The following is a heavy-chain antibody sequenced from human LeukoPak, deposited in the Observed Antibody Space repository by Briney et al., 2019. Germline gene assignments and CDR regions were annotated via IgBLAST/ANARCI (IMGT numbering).Heavy chain of an antibody. CDR2: INHSGGT. V-gene: IGHV4-34*01. J-gene: IGHJ1*01. CDR3: ARGLGFCSTNSCYGEYFHH. Sequence: PSETLSLTCAVYSGSFSGYYWSWIRQPPGKGLEWIGEINHSGGTNYNPSLKSRVTISVDTSKNQFSLNLTSVTAADTAVYYCARGLGFCSTNSCYGEYFHHWGQGTLVTVSS. CDR1: SGSFSGYY. D-gene: IGHD2-2*01.